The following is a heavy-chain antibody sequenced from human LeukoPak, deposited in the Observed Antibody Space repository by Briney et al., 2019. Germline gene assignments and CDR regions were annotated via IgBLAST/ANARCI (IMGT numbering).Heavy chain of an antibody. V-gene: IGHV4-59*08. CDR1: GGSISSYY. J-gene: IGHJ1*01. D-gene: IGHD3-22*01. CDR3: ARGVSYYDSSGYYNEYFQH. CDR2: IYYSGGT. Sequence: KPSETLSLTCTVSGGSISSYYWSWIRQPPGKGLEWIGYIYYSGGTNYNPSLKSRVTISVDTSKNQFSLKLSSVTAADTAVYYCARGVSYYDSSGYYNEYFQHWGQGTLVTVSS.